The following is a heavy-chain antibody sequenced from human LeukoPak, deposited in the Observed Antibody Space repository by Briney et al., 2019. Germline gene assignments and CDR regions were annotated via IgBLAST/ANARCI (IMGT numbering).Heavy chain of an antibody. J-gene: IGHJ4*02. CDR2: TYSGGST. D-gene: IGHD3-16*01. Sequence: GGSLRLSCVPSGLTVSSNYMSWVRQAPGKGLEWVSVTYSGGSTDYADSVKGRFTISRDNSKNTLYLQMNSLRAEDTAVYYCARALPPRFGEFSYYFDYWGQGTLVTVSS. V-gene: IGHV3-53*01. CDR1: GLTVSSNY. CDR3: ARALPPRFGEFSYYFDY.